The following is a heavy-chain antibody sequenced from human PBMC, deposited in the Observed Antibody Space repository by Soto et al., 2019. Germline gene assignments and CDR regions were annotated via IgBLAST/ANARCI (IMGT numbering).Heavy chain of an antibody. D-gene: IGHD2-15*01. J-gene: IGHJ6*03. V-gene: IGHV4-59*01. CDR2: IYYSGST. CDR1: GGSISSYC. Sequence: SETLSLTCTVSGGSISSYCWSWIRQPPGKGLEWIGYIYYSGSTNYNPSLKSRVTISVDTSKNQFSLKLSSVTAADTAVYYCGRVVVVAATYHYYYMDVWGKGTTVTVSS. CDR3: GRVVVVAATYHYYYMDV.